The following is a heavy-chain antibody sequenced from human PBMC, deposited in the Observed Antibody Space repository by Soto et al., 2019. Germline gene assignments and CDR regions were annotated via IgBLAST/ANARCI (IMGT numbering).Heavy chain of an antibody. CDR1: GFTFSDYY. V-gene: IGHV3-11*01. J-gene: IGHJ6*02. CDR2: ISSSGSTI. CDR3: ARDLNSNDGFYYYGMDV. Sequence: GGSLRLSCAASGFTFSDYYMSWIRQAPGKGLEWVSYISSSGSTIYYADSVKGRFTISRDNAKNSLYLQMNSLRAEDTAVYYCARDLNSNDGFYYYGMDVWGQGTTVTVSS. D-gene: IGHD4-4*01.